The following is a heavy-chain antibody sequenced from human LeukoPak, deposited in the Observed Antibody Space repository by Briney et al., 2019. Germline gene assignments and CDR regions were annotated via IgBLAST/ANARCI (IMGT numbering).Heavy chain of an antibody. V-gene: IGHV3-30*18. CDR3: AKGPTALTYYDILTGYFDY. D-gene: IGHD3-9*01. J-gene: IGHJ4*02. CDR2: TSYDGSNK. CDR1: GFTFSSYG. Sequence: PGGSLRLSCAASGFTFSSYGMHWVRQAPGKGLEWVAVTSYDGSNKYYADSVKGRFTISRDNSKNTLYLQMNSLRAEDTALYYCAKGPTALTYYDILTGYFDYWGQGTLVTVSS.